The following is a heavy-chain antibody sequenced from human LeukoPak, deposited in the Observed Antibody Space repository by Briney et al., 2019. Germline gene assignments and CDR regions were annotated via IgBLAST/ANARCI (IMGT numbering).Heavy chain of an antibody. Sequence: GGSLRLSCAASGFTFSSYWMSWVRQAPGKGLEWVANIKQDGSEKYYVDSVKGRFTISRDNAKNSLYLQMNSLRAEDTAVYYCARVQWLVRFAYYYYYMDVWGKGTTVTVSS. J-gene: IGHJ6*03. V-gene: IGHV3-7*01. CDR2: IKQDGSEK. CDR3: ARVQWLVRFAYYYYYMDV. D-gene: IGHD6-19*01. CDR1: GFTFSSYW.